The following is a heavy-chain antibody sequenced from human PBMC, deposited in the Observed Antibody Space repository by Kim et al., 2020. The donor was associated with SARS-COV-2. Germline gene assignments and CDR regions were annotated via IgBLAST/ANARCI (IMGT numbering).Heavy chain of an antibody. CDR3: TTDIRGVIINYYYYYGMDV. D-gene: IGHD3-10*01. V-gene: IGHV3-15*01. CDR1: GFTFSNAW. J-gene: IGHJ6*02. Sequence: GGSLRLSCAASGFTFSNAWMSWVRQAPGKGLEWVGRIKSKTDGGTTDYAAPVKGRFTISRDDSKNTLYLQMNSLKTEDTAVYYCTTDIRGVIINYYYYYGMDVWGQGTTVTVSS. CDR2: IKSKTDGGTT.